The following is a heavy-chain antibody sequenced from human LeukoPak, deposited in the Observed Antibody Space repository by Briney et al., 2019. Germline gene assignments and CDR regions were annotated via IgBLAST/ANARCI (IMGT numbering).Heavy chain of an antibody. V-gene: IGHV3-30*04. J-gene: IGHJ4*02. Sequence: PGGSLRLSCAASGFTFSSYAMSWVRQAPGKGLEWVAVISYDGTNKYYADSVKGRFTISRDNSKNTLYLQMNSLRAEDTAVYYCARVSVRVVVTSEPADYWGQGTLVTVSS. CDR1: GFTFSSYA. CDR2: ISYDGTNK. D-gene: IGHD2-21*02. CDR3: ARVSVRVVVTSEPADY.